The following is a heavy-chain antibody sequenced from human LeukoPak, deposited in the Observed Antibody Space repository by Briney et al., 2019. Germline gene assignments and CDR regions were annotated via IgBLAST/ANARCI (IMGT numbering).Heavy chain of an antibody. CDR3: ARGGMTTVVTTPDY. Sequence: GSLRLSCAASGFTFSDHYMDWVRQAPGKGLEWVGRTRNKANSYSTEYAASVRGRFTISRDDSKNSLYLQMNSLKTEDTAVYYCARGGMTTVVTTPDYWGQGTLVIVSS. CDR1: GFTFSDHY. D-gene: IGHD4-23*01. J-gene: IGHJ4*02. CDR2: TRNKANSYST. V-gene: IGHV3-72*01.